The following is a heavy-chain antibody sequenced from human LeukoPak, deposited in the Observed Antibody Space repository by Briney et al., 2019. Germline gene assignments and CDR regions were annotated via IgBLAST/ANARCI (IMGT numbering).Heavy chain of an antibody. CDR2: IYYSGST. CDR1: GGSISSGDYY. CDR3: ARGWSGGFGEFFWFDP. J-gene: IGHJ5*02. D-gene: IGHD3-10*01. Sequence: SETLSLTCTVSGGSISSGDYYWSWIRQPPGKGLEWIGYIYYSGSTYYNPSLKSRVTISVDTSKNQFSLKLSSVTAADTAVYYCARGWSGGFGEFFWFDPWGQGTLVTVSS. V-gene: IGHV4-30-4*01.